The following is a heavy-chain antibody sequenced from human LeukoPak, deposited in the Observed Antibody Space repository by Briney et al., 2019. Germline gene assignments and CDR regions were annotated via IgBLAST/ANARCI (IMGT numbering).Heavy chain of an antibody. J-gene: IGHJ4*02. D-gene: IGHD1-26*01. CDR1: GFTFSSYE. V-gene: IGHV3-48*03. Sequence: PGGSLRLSCAASGFTFSSYETNWVRQAPGKGLEWVSYISTSVSTIYYADSVKGRFTISRDNAKNSLYLQMNSLRAEDTAVYYCARAGRNFVYWGQGPLVTVSS. CDR3: ARAGRNFVY. CDR2: ISTSVSTI.